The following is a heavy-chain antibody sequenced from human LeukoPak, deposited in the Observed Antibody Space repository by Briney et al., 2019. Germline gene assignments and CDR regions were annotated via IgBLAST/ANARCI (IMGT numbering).Heavy chain of an antibody. D-gene: IGHD6-13*01. CDR1: GFTFSSYA. J-gene: IGHJ4*02. CDR3: ARAREDMYSSSWPFDY. V-gene: IGHV3-23*01. Sequence: QPGGSLRLSCAASGFTFSSYAMSWVRQAPGKGLEWVSAISGSGGSTYYADSVKGRFTISRDNSKNTLYLQMNSLRAEDTAVYYCARAREDMYSSSWPFDYWGQGTLVTVSS. CDR2: ISGSGGST.